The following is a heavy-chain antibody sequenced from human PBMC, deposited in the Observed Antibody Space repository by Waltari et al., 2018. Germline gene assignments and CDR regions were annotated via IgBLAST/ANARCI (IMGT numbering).Heavy chain of an antibody. J-gene: IGHJ6*02. Sequence: QVQLVQSGAEVKKPGSSLKVSCKASGVTFSSSAISWVRQAPGPGLEWMGRIITIFGTANYAQKFQGRVTITADKSTSTAYMELSSLRSEDTAVYYCASGADYDFWSGYYKGMDVWGQGTTVTVSS. V-gene: IGHV1-69*08. CDR3: ASGADYDFWSGYYKGMDV. CDR1: GVTFSSSA. D-gene: IGHD3-3*01. CDR2: IITIFGTA.